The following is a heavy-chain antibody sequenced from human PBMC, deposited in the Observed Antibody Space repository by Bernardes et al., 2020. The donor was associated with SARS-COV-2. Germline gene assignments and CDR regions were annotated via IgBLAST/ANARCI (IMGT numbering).Heavy chain of an antibody. CDR2: ISGGGGST. D-gene: IGHD3-10*01. CDR1: GFTFSSYA. CDR3: ARDIIYGYFDL. V-gene: IGHV3-23*01. J-gene: IGHJ2*01. Sequence: GGSLRLSCAASGFTFSSYAMSWVRQAPGKGLEWVSGISGGGGSTYYADSVKGRFTVSRDISRNTLYLQMHSLRAEDTAVYYCARDIIYGYFDLWGRGTLVSVSS.